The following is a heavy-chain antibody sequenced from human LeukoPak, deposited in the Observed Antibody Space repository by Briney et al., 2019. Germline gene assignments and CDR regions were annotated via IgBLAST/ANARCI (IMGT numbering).Heavy chain of an antibody. CDR1: GLTFSHFG. V-gene: IGHV3-33*01. Sequence: PGGSLRLSCAATGLTFSHFGMHWVRQAPGKGLEWVAVIWYNGRNQYYRDSVKGRFTISRDNFKNTLHLQMNSLRVEDTAMYYCVREGTSGNGDGYNSYDYWGQGTLVTVSS. D-gene: IGHD5-24*01. CDR2: IWYNGRNQ. J-gene: IGHJ4*02. CDR3: VREGTSGNGDGYNSYDY.